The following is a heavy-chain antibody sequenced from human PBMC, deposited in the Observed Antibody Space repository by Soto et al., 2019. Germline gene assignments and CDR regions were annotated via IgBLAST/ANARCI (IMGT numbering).Heavy chain of an antibody. J-gene: IGHJ6*02. CDR3: ARVANHDYAGYMDV. CDR1: GLTFSSYS. CDR2: ISSSNST. D-gene: IGHD4-17*01. Sequence: PGGSLRLSCAASGLTFSSYSMNWIRQAPGKGLEWVSYISSSNSTYYADSVKGRFTISRHNSKNTLYLQMNSLRAEDTAVYYCARVANHDYAGYMDVWGQGTTVTVPS. V-gene: IGHV3-48*01.